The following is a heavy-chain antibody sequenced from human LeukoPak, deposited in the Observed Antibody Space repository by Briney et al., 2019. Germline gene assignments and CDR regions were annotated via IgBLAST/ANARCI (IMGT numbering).Heavy chain of an antibody. Sequence: ASVTVSCKASGGTFSSYAISWVRQAPGQGLEWMGRIIPILGIANYAQKFQGRVTITADKSTSTAYMELSSLRSEDTAVYYCARELTDYYDSSGYDYWGQGTLVTVSS. J-gene: IGHJ4*02. D-gene: IGHD3-22*01. CDR3: ARELTDYYDSSGYDY. CDR1: GGTFSSYA. CDR2: IIPILGIA. V-gene: IGHV1-69*04.